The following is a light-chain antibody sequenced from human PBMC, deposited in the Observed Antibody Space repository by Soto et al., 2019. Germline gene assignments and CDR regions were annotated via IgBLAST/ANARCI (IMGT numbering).Light chain of an antibody. CDR3: QQSYSTPSIT. Sequence: DIQMTQSPSSLSASVGDRVTITCRASQSISSYLNWYQQKPGKAPKLLIYAASSLQSGVPSRFSGSGSGTDFTLTISSLQPEDFATYYCQQSYSTPSITFGQGTRRRL. CDR1: QSISSY. V-gene: IGKV1-39*01. J-gene: IGKJ5*01. CDR2: AAS.